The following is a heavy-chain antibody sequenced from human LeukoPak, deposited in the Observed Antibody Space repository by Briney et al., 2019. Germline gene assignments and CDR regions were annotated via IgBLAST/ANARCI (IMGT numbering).Heavy chain of an antibody. CDR2: IKQDGSEK. CDR3: AREHYYDSSGYYYDAFDI. D-gene: IGHD3-22*01. J-gene: IGHJ3*02. Sequence: GESLRLSCAASGFTFSSYWMSWVRQAPGKGLEWVANIKQDGSEKYYVVSVKGRFTISRDNAKNSLYLQMNSLRAEDTAVYYCAREHYYDSSGYYYDAFDIWGQGTMVTVSS. CDR1: GFTFSSYW. V-gene: IGHV3-7*01.